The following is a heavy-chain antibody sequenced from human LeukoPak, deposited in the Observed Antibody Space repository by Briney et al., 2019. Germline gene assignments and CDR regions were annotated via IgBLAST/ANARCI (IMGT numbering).Heavy chain of an antibody. V-gene: IGHV4-34*01. CDR3: ARGSLIVVVPAAIYNWFDP. J-gene: IGHJ5*02. CDR1: GGSFSGYY. CDR2: INHSGST. D-gene: IGHD2-2*01. Sequence: SETLSLTCAVYGGSFSGYYWSWIRQPPGKGLEWIGEINHSGSTNYNPSLKSRVTISVDTSKNQFSLKLSPVTAADTAVYYCARGSLIVVVPAAIYNWFDPWGQGTLVTVS.